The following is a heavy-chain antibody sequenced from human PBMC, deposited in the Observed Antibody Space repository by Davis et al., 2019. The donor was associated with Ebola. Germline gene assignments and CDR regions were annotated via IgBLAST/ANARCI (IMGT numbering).Heavy chain of an antibody. CDR3: AREVGATY. CDR1: GGSISSGGYS. Sequence: SETLSLTCAVSGGSISSGGYSWSWIRQPPGKGLEWIGYIYYSGSTYYNPSLKSRVTISVDTSKNQFSLKLSSVTAADTAVYYCAREVGATYWGQGTLVTVSS. V-gene: IGHV4-30-2*03. D-gene: IGHD1-26*01. J-gene: IGHJ4*02. CDR2: IYYSGST.